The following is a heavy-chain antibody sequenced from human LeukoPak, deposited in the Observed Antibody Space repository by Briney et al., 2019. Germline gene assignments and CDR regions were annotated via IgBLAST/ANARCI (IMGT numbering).Heavy chain of an antibody. Sequence: GPTLVKPRQTLTLTCTVSGFSLSTSGVGVGWIRQPPVKALEGLALIYWDDDNRYSPSLKSRLTITKDTSKNQGVLTMTNMDPVDTATYYCALAGYYYDTSGPNWFDPWGQGTLVTVSS. CDR3: ALAGYYYDTSGPNWFDP. CDR2: IYWDDDN. V-gene: IGHV2-5*02. CDR1: GFSLSTSGVG. J-gene: IGHJ5*02. D-gene: IGHD3-22*01.